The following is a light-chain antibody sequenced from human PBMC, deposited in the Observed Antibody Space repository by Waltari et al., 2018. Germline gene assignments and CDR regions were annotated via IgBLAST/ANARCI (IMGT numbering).Light chain of an antibody. J-gene: IGLJ2*01. CDR1: KLETKY. V-gene: IGLV3-1*01. Sequence: SGELTQPTSLSVPRGQTASIPCTGDKLETKYVCWYLLRPGHYPLLVSYQDSRRPPGIPERFSGSNPGNTATLPVSGTQAMDEADYYCQACDSASAVVFGGGTKLIVL. CDR2: QDS. CDR3: QACDSASAVV.